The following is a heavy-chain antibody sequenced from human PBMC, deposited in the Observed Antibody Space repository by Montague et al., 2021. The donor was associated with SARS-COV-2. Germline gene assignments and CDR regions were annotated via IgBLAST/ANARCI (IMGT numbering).Heavy chain of an antibody. CDR2: TYYRSEWYS. Sequence: CAISGDSVSTNSGTWNWVRLSPSRGLEWLGRTYYRSEWYSDYSVSVKSRISINPDTSKNQFSLQLNSVTPEDTAMYYCARAERGSCGGGNCYQYFFNYWGQGTLVTVSS. V-gene: IGHV6-1*01. D-gene: IGHD2-15*01. J-gene: IGHJ4*02. CDR3: ARAERGSCGGGNCYQYFFNY. CDR1: GDSVSTNSGT.